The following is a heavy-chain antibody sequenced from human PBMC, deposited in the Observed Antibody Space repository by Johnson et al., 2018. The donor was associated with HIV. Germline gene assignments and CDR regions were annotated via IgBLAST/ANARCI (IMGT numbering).Heavy chain of an antibody. Sequence: VQLVESGGGLVQAGGSLRLSCGASGFTFSNYDMHWVRQATGKGLEWVSGIGTSGDTYYPGSVKGRFTISRDNSKNTLYLQMNSLRAEDTAVYYCARNRRGIYSSGWYGGAFDIWGQGTMVTVSS. CDR2: IGTSGDT. D-gene: IGHD6-19*01. CDR1: GFTFSNYD. CDR3: ARNRRGIYSSGWYGGAFDI. J-gene: IGHJ3*02. V-gene: IGHV3-13*01.